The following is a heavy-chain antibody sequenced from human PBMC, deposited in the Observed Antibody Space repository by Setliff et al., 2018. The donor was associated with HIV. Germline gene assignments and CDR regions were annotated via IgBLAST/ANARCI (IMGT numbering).Heavy chain of an antibody. J-gene: IGHJ5*01. V-gene: IGHV4-39*01. Sequence: PSETLSLTCTVSGGSISTNNYYWAWIRQPPGEGLEWIGTIDYSGNTYYNASLRSRAIISGDMSKNQFSLNLNSVTASETAVYYCARHRYRFGIDSWGQGALVTVAS. CDR2: IDYSGNT. CDR3: ARHRYRFGIDS. CDR1: GGSISTNNYY. D-gene: IGHD3-16*01.